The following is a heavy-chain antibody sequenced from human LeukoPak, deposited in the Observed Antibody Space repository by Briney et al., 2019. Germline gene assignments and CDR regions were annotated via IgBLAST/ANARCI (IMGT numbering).Heavy chain of an antibody. CDR3: AREYGGNPGLFGY. D-gene: IGHD4-23*01. Sequence: APVKVSCKASGYTFIGYSISWVRQAPGHGLEWMGWITPYNGNTNYVQNFQGRVTMTTDTSTSTAYMELRSLRSDDTAVYYCAREYGGNPGLFGYWGQGTLVTVSS. V-gene: IGHV1-18*01. J-gene: IGHJ4*02. CDR2: ITPYNGNT. CDR1: GYTFIGYS.